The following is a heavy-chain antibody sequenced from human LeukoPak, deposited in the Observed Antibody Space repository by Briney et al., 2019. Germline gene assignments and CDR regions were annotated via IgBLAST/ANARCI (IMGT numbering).Heavy chain of an antibody. Sequence: SETLSLTCAVSGGSISSSNWWSWVRQAPGKGLEWIGEIYQSGSTNYNPSLKSRVTISVDKSKNQFSLKLSSVTAADTAVYYCARHGGYGDAIFDYWGQGTLVTVSS. V-gene: IGHV4-4*02. D-gene: IGHD4-17*01. CDR1: GGSISSSNW. J-gene: IGHJ4*02. CDR2: IYQSGST. CDR3: ARHGGYGDAIFDY.